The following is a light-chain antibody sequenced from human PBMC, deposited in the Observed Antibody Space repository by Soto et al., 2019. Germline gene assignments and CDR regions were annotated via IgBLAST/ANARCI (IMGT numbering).Light chain of an antibody. V-gene: IGLV1-44*01. Sequence: QSVLTQPPSASGTPGQRVTISCSGSSSNIGTNTVNWYQELPGTAPKLLIYNNNQRPSGVPDRFSGSKSGTSASLAISGLQSEDEADYYCAAWDDSLNGVLFGRGTKLTVL. CDR2: NNN. J-gene: IGLJ2*01. CDR3: AAWDDSLNGVL. CDR1: SSNIGTNT.